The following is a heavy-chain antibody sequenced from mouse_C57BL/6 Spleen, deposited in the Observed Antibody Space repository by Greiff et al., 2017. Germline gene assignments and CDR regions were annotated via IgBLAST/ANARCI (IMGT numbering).Heavy chain of an antibody. V-gene: IGHV14-1*01. J-gene: IGHJ4*01. D-gene: IGHD2-1*01. CDR1: GFNIKDYY. CDR2: IDPEDGDT. Sequence: VHVKQSGAELVRPGASVKLSCTASGFNIKDYYMHWVKQRPEQGLEWIGRIDPEDGDTEYAPKFQGKATMTADTSSNTAYLQLSSLTSEDTAVYYCTTRALYGNYGAMDYWGQGTSVTVSS. CDR3: TTRALYGNYGAMDY.